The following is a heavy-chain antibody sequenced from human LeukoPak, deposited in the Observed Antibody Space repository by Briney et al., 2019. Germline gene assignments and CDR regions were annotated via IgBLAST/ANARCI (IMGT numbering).Heavy chain of an antibody. CDR2: ISAYNGNT. D-gene: IGHD1-1*01. CDR3: ARNEGGANYYFDF. CDR1: GYTFTSYG. V-gene: IGHV1-18*01. Sequence: ASVKVSCKASGYTFTSYGISWLRQAPGQGLEWMGWISAYNGNTNYAQKFQGRVTLTRDMSISTAYMDLSSLQSDDTAVYFCARNEGGANYYFDFWGRGTLVTVSS. J-gene: IGHJ4*02.